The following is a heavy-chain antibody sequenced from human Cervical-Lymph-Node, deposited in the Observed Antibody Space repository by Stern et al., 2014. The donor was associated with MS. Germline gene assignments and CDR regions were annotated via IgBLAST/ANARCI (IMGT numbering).Heavy chain of an antibody. D-gene: IGHD3-10*01. Sequence: QVQLQESGPGLVKPSDTLSLTCAVSGDSLSNDNWWGWLRPPPGKGLEWIGYIYYTGGIFYHPSLKSRVTLSMDTSKTQFSLKLTSLTAVDTAVYYCARAMKGSAFDLWGQGTIVTVSS. V-gene: IGHV4-28*05. CDR1: GDSLSNDNW. CDR3: ARAMKGSAFDL. CDR2: IYYTGGI. J-gene: IGHJ3*01.